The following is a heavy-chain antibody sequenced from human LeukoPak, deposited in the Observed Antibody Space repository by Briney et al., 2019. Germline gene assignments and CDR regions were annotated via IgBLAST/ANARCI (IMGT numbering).Heavy chain of an antibody. J-gene: IGHJ4*02. CDR3: ATVPYGSNGFDY. D-gene: IGHD3-22*01. CDR1: GGSINNYY. CDR2: FHHSGTN. Sequence: SETLSLTCTVSGGSINNYYWSWIRQPPGEGLEWIAFFHHSGTNSYNPSVKGRVTISFDTSKNHLSLDLRSVTAADTATYYCATVPYGSNGFDYWGQGTLVTVAA. V-gene: IGHV4-59*01.